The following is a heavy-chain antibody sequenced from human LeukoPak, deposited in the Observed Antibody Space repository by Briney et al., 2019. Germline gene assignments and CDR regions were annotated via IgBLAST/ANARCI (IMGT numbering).Heavy chain of an antibody. V-gene: IGHV4-4*07. J-gene: IGHJ4*02. CDR2: IYTSGST. CDR1: GCSISNYY. Sequence: AESLSLTCTVSGCSISNYYWSWVRQPAGKGLEWIGRIYTSGSTNYNPPLKNRVTMSVDTSKNQFSLKLSSVTAADTAVYYCARGGQWHDYWGQGTLVTVSS. D-gene: IGHD6-19*01. CDR3: ARGGQWHDY.